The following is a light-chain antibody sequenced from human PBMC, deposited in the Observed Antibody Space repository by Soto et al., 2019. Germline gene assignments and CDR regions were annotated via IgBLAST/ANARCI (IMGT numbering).Light chain of an antibody. CDR3: QHYSIPRT. CDR1: QSVSTY. Sequence: EIVLTQSPDTLSLSPGERATLSCRASQSVSTYLAWYQQTPGPAPRLLISDASTRATGLPARFSGSASGTESTPAISRLPSDVFAFYYRQHYSIPRTFGQGTRLEI. J-gene: IGKJ1*01. CDR2: DAS. V-gene: IGKV3-15*01.